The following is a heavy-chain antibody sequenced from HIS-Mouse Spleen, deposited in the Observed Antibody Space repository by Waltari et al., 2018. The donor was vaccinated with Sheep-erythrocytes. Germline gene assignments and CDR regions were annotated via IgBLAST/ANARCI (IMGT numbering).Heavy chain of an antibody. CDR3: ARAVAGTPDAFDI. CDR2: IKQDGSEK. D-gene: IGHD1-7*01. Sequence: EVQLVESGGGLVQPGGSLRLSCAASGFTFSRSWMSWVRQAPGKGLEWVANIKQDGSEKYYVDSVKGRFTISRDNAKNSLYLQMNSLRAEDTAVYYCARAVAGTPDAFDIWGQGTMVTVSS. CDR1: GFTFSRSW. V-gene: IGHV3-7*01. J-gene: IGHJ3*02.